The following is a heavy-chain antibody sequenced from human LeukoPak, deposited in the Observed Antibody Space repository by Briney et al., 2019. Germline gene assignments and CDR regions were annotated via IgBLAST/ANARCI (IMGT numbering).Heavy chain of an antibody. J-gene: IGHJ4*02. D-gene: IGHD2-2*01. CDR3: AKRYCSSSTCYSFDY. CDR1: GXTFSTSG. V-gene: IGHV3-30*18. Sequence: GGSLRLSCAASGXTFSTSGMHWVRQAPGKGLEWVAVISPDGSDKYYADSVKGRFTISRDNSKNTLYLQMNSLRAEDTAVYYCAKRYCSSSTCYSFDYWGQGTLVTVSS. CDR2: ISPDGSDK.